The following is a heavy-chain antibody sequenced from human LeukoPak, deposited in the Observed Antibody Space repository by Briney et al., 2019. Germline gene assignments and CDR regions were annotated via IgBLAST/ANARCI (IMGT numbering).Heavy chain of an antibody. D-gene: IGHD5-18*01. CDR3: ARDAVDTANAV. Sequence: GGSLRLSCAASGFTFTTYWMHWVRQAPGKGLVWVSHINSDGSITSYADSVKGRFTISRDNAKNTLYLQMNSLGAEDTAVYYCARDAVDTANAVWGQGTTVTVSS. J-gene: IGHJ6*02. V-gene: IGHV3-74*01. CDR1: GFTFTTYW. CDR2: INSDGSIT.